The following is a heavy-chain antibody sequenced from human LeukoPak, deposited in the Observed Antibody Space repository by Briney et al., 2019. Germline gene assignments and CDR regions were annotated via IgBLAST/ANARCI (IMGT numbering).Heavy chain of an antibody. D-gene: IGHD3-10*01. CDR3: AKAPPSYYYGSGSYIYFDY. V-gene: IGHV3-23*01. CDR2: ISSGGGST. J-gene: IGHJ4*02. Sequence: GGSLRLSCAPSGFTFSSYAMSWVRQAPGKGLEWVSAISSGGGSTYYADSVKGRFTISRDNSKNTLYMQMNSLRAEDTAVYYCAKAPPSYYYGSGSYIYFDYWGQGTLVTVSS. CDR1: GFTFSSYA.